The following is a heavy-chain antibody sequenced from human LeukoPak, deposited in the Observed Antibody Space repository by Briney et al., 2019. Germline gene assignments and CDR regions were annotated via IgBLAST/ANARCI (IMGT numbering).Heavy chain of an antibody. Sequence: GGSLRLSCEASGFTFTRYAINWVRQAPGKGLEWVSVIESGGRTYYADSVKGRFTISRDSSKNTLYLQMNSLRAEDTAFYFCARENGHIYGYAFLDQWGQGTLVTVSS. CDR3: ARENGHIYGYAFLDQ. J-gene: IGHJ4*02. V-gene: IGHV3-23*03. CDR1: GFTFTRYA. CDR2: IESGGRT. D-gene: IGHD5-18*01.